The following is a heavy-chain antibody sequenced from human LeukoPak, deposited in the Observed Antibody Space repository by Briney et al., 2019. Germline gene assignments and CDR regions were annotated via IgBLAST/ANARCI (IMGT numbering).Heavy chain of an antibody. D-gene: IGHD3-3*01. CDR1: GFTFSSYG. Sequence: PGGSLRLSCAASGFTFSSYGMHWVRQAPGKGLEWVAVISYDGSNKYYADSVKGRFTISRDNSKNTLYLQMNSLRAEDTAVYYCATSNWGFLEYLLVYWGQGTLVTVSS. CDR2: ISYDGSNK. CDR3: ATSNWGFLEYLLVY. V-gene: IGHV3-30*03. J-gene: IGHJ4*02.